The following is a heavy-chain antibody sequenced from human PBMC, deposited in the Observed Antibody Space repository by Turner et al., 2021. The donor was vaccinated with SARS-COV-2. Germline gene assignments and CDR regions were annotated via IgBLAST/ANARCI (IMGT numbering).Heavy chain of an antibody. CDR1: GGSISSSSYY. Sequence: QLQMQESGPGLVKPSETLSLTCTVSGGSISSSSYYWGWIRQPPGKGLELIGSIYYSGSTYYNPSLKSRVTISVDTSKNQFSLKLSSVTAADTAVYYCASRLITMIVVVKDLSAFDIWGQGTMVTVSS. CDR3: ASRLITMIVVVKDLSAFDI. D-gene: IGHD3-22*01. V-gene: IGHV4-39*01. J-gene: IGHJ3*02. CDR2: IYYSGST.